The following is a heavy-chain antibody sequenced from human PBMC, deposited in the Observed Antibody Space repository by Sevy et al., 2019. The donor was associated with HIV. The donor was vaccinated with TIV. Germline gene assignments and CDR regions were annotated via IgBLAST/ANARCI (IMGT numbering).Heavy chain of an antibody. J-gene: IGHJ4*02. CDR2: IKQDMSEK. CDR3: ARDNLLPVMVSMVRGALSYYFDY. D-gene: IGHD3-10*01. V-gene: IGHV3-7*01. CDR1: GFTFSSYW. Sequence: GGSLRLSCAASGFTFSSYWMTWVRQAPGKGLEWVANIKQDMSEKYYADSVKGRFTISRDNARNSLYLQMESLRAEDTAVYYCARDNLLPVMVSMVRGALSYYFDYWGQGTLVTVSS.